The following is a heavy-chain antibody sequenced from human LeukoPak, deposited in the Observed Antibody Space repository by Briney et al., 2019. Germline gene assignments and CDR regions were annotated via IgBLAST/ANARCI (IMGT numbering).Heavy chain of an antibody. CDR3: ARVGIAAARDAFDI. CDR1: GGSISSYY. CDR2: IYYSGST. D-gene: IGHD6-13*01. J-gene: IGHJ3*02. V-gene: IGHV4-59*01. Sequence: SETLSLTCTVSGGSISSYYWSWIRQPPGKGREWMGYIYYSGSTNYNPSLKSRVTISVDTSKNQFSLKLSSVTAADTAVYYCARVGIAAARDAFDIWGQGTMVTVSS.